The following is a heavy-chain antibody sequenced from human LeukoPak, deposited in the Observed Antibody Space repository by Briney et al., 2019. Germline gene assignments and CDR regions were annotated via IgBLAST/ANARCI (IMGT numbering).Heavy chain of an antibody. CDR2: IKPDGTEK. J-gene: IGHJ4*02. CDR1: GIAFSNTW. CDR3: ATVPRNSGDY. V-gene: IGHV3-7*01. Sequence: PGGSLRLSCAASGIAFSNTWMSWVRQAPGMGLEWVASIKPDGTEKQYVDSVKGRFSISRDNARNSVYLQINSLRAEDTAVYFCATVPRNSGDYWGQGTLVSVAS. D-gene: IGHD1-7*01.